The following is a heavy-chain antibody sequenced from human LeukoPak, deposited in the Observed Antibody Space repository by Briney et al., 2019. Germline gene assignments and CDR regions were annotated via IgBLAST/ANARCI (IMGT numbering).Heavy chain of an antibody. Sequence: GGSLRLSCAASGFTFSDYYMSWIRQAPGKGLEWVSYISSSGSTIYYADSVKGRFTISRDNAKNSLYLQMNSLRAEDTAVYYCARSTDYCTNGACYGFRYYYYGMDVWGQGTTVTVSS. CDR2: ISSSGSTI. J-gene: IGHJ6*02. V-gene: IGHV3-11*01. CDR1: GFTFSDYY. D-gene: IGHD2-8*01. CDR3: ARSTDYCTNGACYGFRYYYYGMDV.